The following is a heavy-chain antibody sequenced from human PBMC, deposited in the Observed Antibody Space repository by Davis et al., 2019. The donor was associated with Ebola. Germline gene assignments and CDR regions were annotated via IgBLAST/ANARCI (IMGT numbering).Heavy chain of an antibody. D-gene: IGHD2/OR15-2a*01. CDR2: ISAYNGNT. J-gene: IGHJ4*02. CDR1: GYTFTSYG. Sequence: GESLKISCKGSGYTFTSYGISWVRQAPGQGLEWMGWISAYNGNTKYAQKLQGRVTMTTDTSTSTAYMELRSLRSDDTAVYYCARDLLVSPIDYWGQGTLVTVSS. V-gene: IGHV1-18*01. CDR3: ARDLLVSPIDY.